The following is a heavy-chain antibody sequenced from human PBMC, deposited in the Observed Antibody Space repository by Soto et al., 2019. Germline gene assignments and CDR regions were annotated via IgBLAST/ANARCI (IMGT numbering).Heavy chain of an antibody. CDR2: ISGSGGST. Sequence: GGSLRLSCAASGFTFSSYAMSWVRQAPGKGLEWVSAISGSGGSTYYADSVKGRFTISRDNSKNTLYLQMNSLRAEDTAVYYCAKVTPDYGDYLRGAFDYWGQGTLVTVSS. V-gene: IGHV3-23*01. J-gene: IGHJ4*02. D-gene: IGHD4-17*01. CDR3: AKVTPDYGDYLRGAFDY. CDR1: GFTFSSYA.